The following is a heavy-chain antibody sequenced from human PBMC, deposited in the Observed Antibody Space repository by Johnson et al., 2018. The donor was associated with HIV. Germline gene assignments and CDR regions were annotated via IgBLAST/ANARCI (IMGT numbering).Heavy chain of an antibody. CDR3: ARGGKVLWFGEPLDAFDI. CDR2: IGTAGDT. D-gene: IGHD3-10*01. CDR1: GFTFSSYD. J-gene: IGHJ3*02. V-gene: IGHV3-13*01. Sequence: EQLVESGGGLVQPGGSLRLSCAASGFTFSSYDMHWVRQATGKGLECVSTIGTAGDTYYPGSVKGRFTISRENAKNSLYLQMNSLRAGDTAVYFCARGGKVLWFGEPLDAFDIWGQGTMVTVSS.